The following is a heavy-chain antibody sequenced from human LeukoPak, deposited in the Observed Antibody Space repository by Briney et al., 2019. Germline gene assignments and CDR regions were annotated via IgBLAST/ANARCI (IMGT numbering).Heavy chain of an antibody. Sequence: GGSLRLSCAASGFTFSSDSMKWVRQAPGKGREWVSSISSSSSYIYYADSVKGRFTISRDNAKNSLYLQMNSLRAEDTAVYYCARDAVGGVTTVTPWGQGTLVTVSS. V-gene: IGHV3-21*01. D-gene: IGHD4-17*01. CDR2: ISSSSSYI. J-gene: IGHJ5*02. CDR1: GFTFSSDS. CDR3: ARDAVGGVTTVTP.